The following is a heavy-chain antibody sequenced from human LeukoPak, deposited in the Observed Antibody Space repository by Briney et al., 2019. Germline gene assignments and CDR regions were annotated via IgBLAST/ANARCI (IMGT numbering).Heavy chain of an antibody. V-gene: IGHV4-4*02. CDR2: IYYSGST. CDR1: GGSVSSSYW. D-gene: IGHD3-9*01. Sequence: SGTLSLTCTVSGGSVSSSYWWSWVRQPPGQGLEWIGEIYYSGSTNYNPSLKSRVVISIDKSKNQFSLNLSSVTAADTAVYYCARNLYDILTGYGAAGDYWGQGTLVTVSS. J-gene: IGHJ4*02. CDR3: ARNLYDILTGYGAAGDY.